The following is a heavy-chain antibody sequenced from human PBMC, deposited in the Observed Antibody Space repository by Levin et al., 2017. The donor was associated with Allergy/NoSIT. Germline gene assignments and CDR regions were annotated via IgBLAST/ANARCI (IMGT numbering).Heavy chain of an antibody. J-gene: IGHJ4*02. D-gene: IGHD6-19*01. V-gene: IGHV3-23*01. Sequence: TSETLSLTCAASGFSFANHAMTWVRHAPGKGLEWVSTIRPNSERTYFADSVKGRFTVSRDDSGNMMSLQMSSLRADDAAVYYCAREQGARGWYTVDFWGQGALVTVSS. CDR2: IRPNSERT. CDR3: AREQGARGWYTVDF. CDR1: GFSFANHA.